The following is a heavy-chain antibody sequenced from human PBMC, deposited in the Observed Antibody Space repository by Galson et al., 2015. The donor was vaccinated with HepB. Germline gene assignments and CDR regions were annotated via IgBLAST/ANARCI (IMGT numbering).Heavy chain of an antibody. V-gene: IGHV3-30*04. D-gene: IGHD2-15*01. CDR3: ARVLKYCSGGSCFPKYYYYGMDV. CDR1: GFTFSGSG. CDR2: ISYDGSNK. Sequence: SLRLSCAASGFTFSGSGIHWVRQAPGKGLEWVAVISYDGSNKYYTDSVKGRFTISRDSSKNTLYLQMNSLRAEDTAVYYCARVLKYCSGGSCFPKYYYYGMDVWGQGTTVTVSS. J-gene: IGHJ6*02.